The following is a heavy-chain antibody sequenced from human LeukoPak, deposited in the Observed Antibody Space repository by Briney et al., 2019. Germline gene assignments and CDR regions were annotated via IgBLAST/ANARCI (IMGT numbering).Heavy chain of an antibody. J-gene: IGHJ6*02. CDR2: ISGSGDDT. D-gene: IGHD2-15*01. CDR3: AKGQGSEVYYYYAMDV. Sequence: GGSLRLSCAASGFTFSSYAMSWVRQTPGQGLEWVSSISGSGDDTRYADVVKGRFTISRDTSKNTMYLQMNSLRGEDSAVYYCAKGQGSEVYYYYAMDVWGQGTTVTVSS. V-gene: IGHV3-23*01. CDR1: GFTFSSYA.